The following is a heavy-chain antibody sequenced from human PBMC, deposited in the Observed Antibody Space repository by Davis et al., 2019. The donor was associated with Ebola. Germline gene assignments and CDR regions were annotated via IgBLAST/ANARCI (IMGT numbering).Heavy chain of an antibody. CDR3: AKPGRVQQLVLAYYFDY. D-gene: IGHD6-13*01. CDR2: ISGSGGLT. J-gene: IGHJ4*02. V-gene: IGHV3-23*01. Sequence: GESLKISCAASGFTFSSYAMSWVRQAPGKGLEWVSCISGSGGLTYYADSVKGRFTISRDNSKNRLYLQMNSLRAEDTAVYYCAKPGRVQQLVLAYYFDYWGQGTLVTVSS. CDR1: GFTFSSYA.